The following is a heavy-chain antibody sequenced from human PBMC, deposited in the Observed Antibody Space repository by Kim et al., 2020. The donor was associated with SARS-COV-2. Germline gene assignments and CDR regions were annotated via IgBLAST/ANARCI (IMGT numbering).Heavy chain of an antibody. J-gene: IGHJ6*02. CDR3: ARDRLAPWELGGMDV. D-gene: IGHD1-26*01. V-gene: IGHV4-61*01. CDR1: GGSVSSGSYY. CDR2: IYYSGST. Sequence: SETLSLTCTVSGGSVSSGSYYWSWIRQPPGKGLEWIGYIYYSGSTNYNPSLKSRVTISVDTSKNQFSLKLSSVTAADTAVYYCARDRLAPWELGGMDVWGLGTTVTVSS.